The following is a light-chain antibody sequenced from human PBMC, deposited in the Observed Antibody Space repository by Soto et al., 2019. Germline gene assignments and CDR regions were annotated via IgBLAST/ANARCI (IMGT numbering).Light chain of an antibody. Sequence: EIVLTQSPVTLSLSPGDTATLSCRASESVVRYLAWYQQKPGQAPRLLIYDASKRATGIPARFSGSGYGRDFTLTISSLEPEDFEVYYCQQRSNWPLTFGGGTKVEIK. V-gene: IGKV3-11*02. CDR2: DAS. CDR1: ESVVRY. CDR3: QQRSNWPLT. J-gene: IGKJ4*01.